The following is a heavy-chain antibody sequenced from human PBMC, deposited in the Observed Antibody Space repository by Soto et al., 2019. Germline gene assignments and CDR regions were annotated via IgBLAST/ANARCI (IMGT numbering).Heavy chain of an antibody. Sequence: PSETLSLTCTVSGGAMSSDYCSWSRKPQGKGMEWIRYIYYSVSTNYNPSLKSRVTISVYTSKNHFSLKLSSVTAADTAVYYCARYYYDSSGYYYFDYWGQGTLVTVSS. J-gene: IGHJ4*02. CDR1: GGAMSSDY. CDR3: ARYYYDSSGYYYFDY. D-gene: IGHD3-22*01. CDR2: IYYSVST. V-gene: IGHV4-59*01.